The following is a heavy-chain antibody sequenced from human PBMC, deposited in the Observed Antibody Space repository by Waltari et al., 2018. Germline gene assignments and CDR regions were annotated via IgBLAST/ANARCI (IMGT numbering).Heavy chain of an antibody. V-gene: IGHV1-18*01. CDR2: INSQNRNA. CDR3: ARDFEDDWNYGSYYYDGLDV. J-gene: IGHJ6*02. D-gene: IGHD1-7*01. Sequence: QVQLVQSGPAVKKPGASVKVPCKASGSPFSNYGFSWVRQAPGQGLEWMGWINSQNRNANYAQKFQDRATMTTDTSTSTAYMELRSLRSDDTAMYYCARDFEDDWNYGSYYYDGLDVWGHGTTVTVS. CDR1: GSPFSNYG.